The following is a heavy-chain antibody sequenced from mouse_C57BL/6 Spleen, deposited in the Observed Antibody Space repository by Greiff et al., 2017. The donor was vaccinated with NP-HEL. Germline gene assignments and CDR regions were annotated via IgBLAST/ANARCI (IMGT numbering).Heavy chain of an antibody. CDR1: GYSITSGYY. CDR3: ARNYGSPFDV. D-gene: IGHD1-1*01. J-gene: IGHJ1*03. Sequence: VQLKESGPGLVKPSQSLSLTCSVTGYSITSGYYWNWIRQFPGNKLEWMGYISYDGSNNYNPSLKNRISITRDTSKNQFFLKLNSVTTEDTATYYCARNYGSPFDVWGTGTTVTVSS. V-gene: IGHV3-6*01. CDR2: ISYDGSN.